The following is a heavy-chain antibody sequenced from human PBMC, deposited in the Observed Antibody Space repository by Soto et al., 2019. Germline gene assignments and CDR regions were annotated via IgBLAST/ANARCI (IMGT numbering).Heavy chain of an antibody. V-gene: IGHV3-7*01. Sequence: PGGSLRPSCAASGFTFRSFWMGWVRQAPGKGREWVATIKQVGREKYYVDSVKGRFTISRDHAKNSTYLQLTSLRAEDTAVYYGARRSHSSSPRWFDSWAKGPLFTAPQ. CDR2: IKQVGREK. CDR1: GFTFRSFW. J-gene: IGHJ5*01. CDR3: ARRSHSSSPRWFDS. D-gene: IGHD6-6*01.